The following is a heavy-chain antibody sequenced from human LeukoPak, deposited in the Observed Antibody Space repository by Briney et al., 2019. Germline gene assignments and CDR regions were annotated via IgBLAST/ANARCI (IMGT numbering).Heavy chain of an antibody. V-gene: IGHV3-23*01. CDR2: ISDAGDST. D-gene: IGHD3-10*01. J-gene: IGHJ4*02. Sequence: PGGSLRLSCAASGFTFSIYAMTWVRQAPGKGLEWVSGISDAGDSTYYADSVKGRFSISRDNSNNTLYLQLNTLRAEGTAVYYCAKAQLLWFGELFVPHFDDWGQGTLVTVSS. CDR3: AKAQLLWFGELFVPHFDD. CDR1: GFTFSIYA.